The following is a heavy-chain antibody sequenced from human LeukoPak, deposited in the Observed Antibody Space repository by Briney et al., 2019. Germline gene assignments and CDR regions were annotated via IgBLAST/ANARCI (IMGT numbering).Heavy chain of an antibody. J-gene: IGHJ4*02. CDR2: IHYSGST. D-gene: IGHD1-1*01. Sequence: SETLSLTCTVSGGSITNYYWTWIRQPPGKGLEWIGYIHYSGSTNYNPSLKSRVTISVDTSKNQFSLKLSSVTAADTAVYYCARAVERNDGAFWGQGTLVTVSS. V-gene: IGHV4-59*12. CDR3: ARAVERNDGAF. CDR1: GGSITNYY.